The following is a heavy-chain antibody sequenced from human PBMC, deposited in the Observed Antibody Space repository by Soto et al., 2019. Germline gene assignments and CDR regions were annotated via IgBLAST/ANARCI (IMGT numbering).Heavy chain of an antibody. Sequence: ASVKVSCKASGYTFTSYAMHWVRQAPGQRLEWLGWINAGNGNTKYSQKFQGRVTITRDTSASTAYMELSSLRSEDTAVYYCARDGPYYYDSSGYYYWGQGTLVTVSS. J-gene: IGHJ4*02. CDR2: INAGNGNT. CDR1: GYTFTSYA. V-gene: IGHV1-3*01. CDR3: ARDGPYYYDSSGYYY. D-gene: IGHD3-22*01.